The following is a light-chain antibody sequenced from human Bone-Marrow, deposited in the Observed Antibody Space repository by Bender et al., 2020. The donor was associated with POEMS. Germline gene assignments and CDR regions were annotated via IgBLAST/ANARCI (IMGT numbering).Light chain of an antibody. V-gene: IGLV2-14*02. CDR3: SSYTTSSTVV. J-gene: IGLJ2*01. CDR2: EVS. CDR1: SSDVGNYNL. Sequence: QSALTQPASVSGSPGQSITISCTGTSSDVGNYNLVSWYQQHPGKAPKVMIYEVSKRHSGVSNRFSGSKSGNTASLTISGPQAEDEAEYYCSSYTTSSTVVFGGGTKLTVL.